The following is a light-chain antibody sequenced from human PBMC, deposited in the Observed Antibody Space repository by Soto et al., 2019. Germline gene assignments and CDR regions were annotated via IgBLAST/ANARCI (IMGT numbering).Light chain of an antibody. J-gene: IGKJ2*01. CDR2: GAS. CDR3: HQYIGSPYT. CDR1: QSVSSRY. V-gene: IGKV3-20*01. Sequence: EIVLTQSPGTLSLSPGERATLSCRASQSVSSRYLGWYQQKPGQAPRLLIYGASSRASGIPDRFSGSGSGTDFTLTISRLEHEDFAMYYCHQYIGSPYTFGQGTKLEIK.